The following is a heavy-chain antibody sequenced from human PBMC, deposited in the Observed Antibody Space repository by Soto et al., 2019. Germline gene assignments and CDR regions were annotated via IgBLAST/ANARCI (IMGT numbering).Heavy chain of an antibody. Sequence: VSVKVSCKASGYTFTTCDIHWVRQATGQGLEWMGWMNPYTGNTGYAQKFQGRVTMTKNTSICTAYMEVSSLRSEDTAVYYCARRKERSGPNYFEPWGQGTLVTVS. CDR1: GYTFTTCD. V-gene: IGHV1-8*01. J-gene: IGHJ4*02. CDR3: ARRKERSGPNYFEP. CDR2: MNPYTGNT.